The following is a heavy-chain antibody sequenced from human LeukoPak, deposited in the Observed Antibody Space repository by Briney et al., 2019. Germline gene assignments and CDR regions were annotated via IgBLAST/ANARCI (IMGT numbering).Heavy chain of an antibody. CDR1: GFTFDGYG. V-gene: IGHV3-20*04. CDR2: INWNGGST. J-gene: IGHJ4*02. CDR3: ARARYSGSYYGGFVDY. Sequence: GGSLRLSCAASGFTFDGYGMSWVRQAPGKGLEWVSGINWNGGSTGYADSVKGRFTISRDNAKNSLYLQMNSLRAEDTALYYCARARYSGSYYGGFVDYWGQGTLVTVSS. D-gene: IGHD1-26*01.